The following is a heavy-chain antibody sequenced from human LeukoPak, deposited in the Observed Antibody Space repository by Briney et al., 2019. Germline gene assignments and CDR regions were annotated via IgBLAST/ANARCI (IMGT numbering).Heavy chain of an antibody. V-gene: IGHV1-69*04. CDR1: GGTFSSYA. CDR3: ARGEGYSHPGDVFDY. CDR2: IIPILGIA. D-gene: IGHD5-24*01. J-gene: IGHJ4*02. Sequence: ASAKVSCKASGGTFSSYAISWVRQAPGQGLEWMGRIIPILGIANYAQKFQGRVTITADKSTSTAYMELSSLRSEDTAVYYCARGEGYSHPGDVFDYWGQGTLVTVSS.